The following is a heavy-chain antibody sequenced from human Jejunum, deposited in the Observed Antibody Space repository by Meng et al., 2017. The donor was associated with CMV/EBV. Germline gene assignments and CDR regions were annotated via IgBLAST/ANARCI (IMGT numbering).Heavy chain of an antibody. D-gene: IGHD3-16*01. CDR1: GFPFTDYA. V-gene: IGHV3-23*03. J-gene: IGHJ3*01. Sequence: ASGFPFTDYAMNWVRQAPGKGLEWISVFYISGRSTYYADSVKGRFTISRDNSKNMVYLQMNSLRVEDTAVYYCAKDRGGSDDAYDVWGQGATVTVSS. CDR3: AKDRGGSDDAYDV. CDR2: FYISGRST.